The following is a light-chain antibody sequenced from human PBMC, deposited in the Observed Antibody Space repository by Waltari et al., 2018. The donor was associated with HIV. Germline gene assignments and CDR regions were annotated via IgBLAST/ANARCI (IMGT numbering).Light chain of an antibody. J-gene: IGKJ3*01. CDR3: EQIYTFPLFS. CDR1: QTIGDY. Sequence: DIQLTQSPSPLPASVGEGVTITCRASQTIGDYVNWYQQKPGKPPKLLIYSATSLQPGVPSRFSGSGSGTDFALTISSLQPEDFAIYYCEQIYTFPLFSFGPGTKVDIK. CDR2: SAT. V-gene: IGKV1-39*01.